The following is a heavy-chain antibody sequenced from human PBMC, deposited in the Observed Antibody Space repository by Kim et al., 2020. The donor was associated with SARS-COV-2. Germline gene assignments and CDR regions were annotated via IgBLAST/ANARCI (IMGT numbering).Heavy chain of an antibody. D-gene: IGHD5-18*01. CDR2: ISSSSSYI. CDR1: GFTFSSYS. CDR3: ARDSGYSYGLRTLFDY. V-gene: IGHV3-21*01. J-gene: IGHJ4*02. Sequence: GGSLRLSCAASGFTFSSYSMNWVRQAPGKGREWVSSISSSSSYIYYADSVKGRFTISRDNAKNSLYLQMNSLRAEDTAVYYCARDSGYSYGLRTLFDYWGQGTLVTVSS.